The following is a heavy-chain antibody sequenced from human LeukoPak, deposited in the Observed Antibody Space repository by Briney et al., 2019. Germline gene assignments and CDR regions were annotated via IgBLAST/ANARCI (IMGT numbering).Heavy chain of an antibody. CDR3: ARIGVSGQQLVDY. D-gene: IGHD6-13*01. Sequence: SGTLSLTCAVSGGSISSSNWWSWVRQPPGKGLEWIGEIYHSGSTNYNPSLKSRVTISVDESKNQFSLKLSSVTAADTAVYYCARIGVSGQQLVDYWGQGTLVTVSS. V-gene: IGHV4-4*02. CDR1: GGSISSSNW. CDR2: IYHSGST. J-gene: IGHJ4*02.